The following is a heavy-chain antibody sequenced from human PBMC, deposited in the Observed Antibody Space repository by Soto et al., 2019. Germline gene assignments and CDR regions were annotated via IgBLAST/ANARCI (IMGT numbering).Heavy chain of an antibody. J-gene: IGHJ4*02. CDR2: IYYSGST. Sequence: SETLSLTCTGSGGSISSGSYYWVWIRQPPGKGLEWIGSIYYSGSTYYNPSLKSRVTISVDTSKNQFSLKLSSVTAADTAVYYCARSSVDTAMVIDYWGQGTLVTVSS. CDR3: ARSSVDTAMVIDY. D-gene: IGHD5-18*01. V-gene: IGHV4-39*01. CDR1: GGSISSGSYY.